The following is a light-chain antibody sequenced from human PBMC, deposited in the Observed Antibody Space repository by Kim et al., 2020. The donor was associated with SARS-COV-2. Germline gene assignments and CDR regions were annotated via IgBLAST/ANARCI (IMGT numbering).Light chain of an antibody. CDR2: WAS. CDR3: QQYYTSPPT. CDR1: QSVLYSANNKNY. J-gene: IGKJ4*01. V-gene: IGKV4-1*01. Sequence: ATINCKSSQSVLYSANNKNYLAWYQQKPGQPPKLLVYWASTRESGVPDRFSGSGSGTDFTLTISSLQAEYVAVYYCQQYYTSPPTFGGGTKVDIK.